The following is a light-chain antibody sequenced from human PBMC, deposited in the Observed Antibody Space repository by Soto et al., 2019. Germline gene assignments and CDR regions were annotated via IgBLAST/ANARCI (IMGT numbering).Light chain of an antibody. V-gene: IGKV3-20*01. CDR2: GAS. J-gene: IGKJ2*01. CDR3: QQYGGSPYT. Sequence: EMVLTQSPDTLSLSPGERATISCRASQSISSNYLAWYQQKPGQAPRLLIYGASNRATGIPDRVRGSGSGTDFTLTISSLEPEDFAVYYCQQYGGSPYTFGQGTKLEIK. CDR1: QSISSNY.